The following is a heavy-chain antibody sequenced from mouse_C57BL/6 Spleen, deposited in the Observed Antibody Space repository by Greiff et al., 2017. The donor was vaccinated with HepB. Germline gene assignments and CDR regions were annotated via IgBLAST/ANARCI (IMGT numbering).Heavy chain of an antibody. CDR1: GYSFTGYY. CDR2: INPSTGGT. Sequence: VQLQQSGPELVKPGASVKISCKASGYSFTGYYMHWVKQSSEKSLEWIGEINPSTGGTSYNQKFKGKATLTVDNSSSTAYMQLKSLTSEDSAVYYCARGRDGYYVDYWGQGTTLTVSS. V-gene: IGHV1-43*01. J-gene: IGHJ2*01. D-gene: IGHD2-3*01. CDR3: ARGRDGYYVDY.